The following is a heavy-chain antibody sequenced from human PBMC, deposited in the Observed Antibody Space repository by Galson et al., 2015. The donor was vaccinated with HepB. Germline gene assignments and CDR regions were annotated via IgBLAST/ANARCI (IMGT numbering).Heavy chain of an antibody. J-gene: IGHJ6*03. D-gene: IGHD3-22*01. V-gene: IGHV3-11*01. CDR1: GFTFSDYY. Sequence: SLRLSCAASGFTFSDYYMSWIRQAPGKGLEWVSYISSSGSTIYYADSVKGRFTISRDNAKNSLYLQMNSLRAEDTAVYYCARVVRYYYYMDVWGKGTTVTVSS. CDR3: ARVVRYYYYMDV. CDR2: ISSSGSTI.